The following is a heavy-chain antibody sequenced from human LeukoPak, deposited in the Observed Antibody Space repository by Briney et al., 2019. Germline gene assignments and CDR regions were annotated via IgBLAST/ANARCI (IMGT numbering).Heavy chain of an antibody. CDR2: IIPIFGTA. CDR3: ARDLGSSSSWSRGMDY. Sequence: SVKVSCKASGGTFSSYTISWVRQAPGQGLEWMGGIIPIFGTANYAQKFQGRVTITADESTSTAYMELSSLRSEDTAVYYCARDLGSSSSWSRGMDYWGQGTLVTVSS. CDR1: GGTFSSYT. D-gene: IGHD6-13*01. J-gene: IGHJ4*02. V-gene: IGHV1-69*13.